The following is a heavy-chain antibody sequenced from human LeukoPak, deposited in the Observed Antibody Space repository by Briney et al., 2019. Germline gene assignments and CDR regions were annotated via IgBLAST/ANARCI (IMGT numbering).Heavy chain of an antibody. CDR1: GGSVSSGSYY. CDR2: IYYSGST. Sequence: SETLSLTCTVSGGSVSSGSYYWSWIRQPPGKGLEWIGYIYYSGSTNYNPSLKSRVTTSVDTSKNQFSLKLSSVTAADTAVYYCARVSRGSYGFDYWGQGTLVTVSS. J-gene: IGHJ4*02. V-gene: IGHV4-61*01. CDR3: ARVSRGSYGFDY. D-gene: IGHD5-18*01.